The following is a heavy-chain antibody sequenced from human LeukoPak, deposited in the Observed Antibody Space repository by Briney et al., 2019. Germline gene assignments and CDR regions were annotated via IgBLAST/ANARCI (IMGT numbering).Heavy chain of an antibody. J-gene: IGHJ4*02. V-gene: IGHV4-34*01. CDR3: ARDWIQLLLPGGFDY. CDR2: INHSGST. D-gene: IGHD2-2*01. Sequence: SETLSLTCAVYGGSFSGYYWSWIRQPPGKGLEWIGEINHSGSTNYNPSLKSRVTISVDTSKNQFSLKLSSVTAADTAVYYCARDWIQLLLPGGFDYWGQGTLVTVSS. CDR1: GGSFSGYY.